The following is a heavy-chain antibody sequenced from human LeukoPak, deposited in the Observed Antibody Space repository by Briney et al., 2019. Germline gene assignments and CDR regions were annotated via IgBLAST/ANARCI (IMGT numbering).Heavy chain of an antibody. CDR2: IYPGDSDT. CDR3: ARRPTYDSSGYYPNWFDP. Sequence: GESLKISCKGSGYSFTSYWIGWVRQMPGKGLEWMGIIYPGDSDTRYSPSFQGQVTISADKSISTAYLQWSSLKASDTAMYYCARRPTYDSSGYYPNWFDPWGPGNLFTVSS. V-gene: IGHV5-51*01. CDR1: GYSFTSYW. D-gene: IGHD3-22*01. J-gene: IGHJ5*02.